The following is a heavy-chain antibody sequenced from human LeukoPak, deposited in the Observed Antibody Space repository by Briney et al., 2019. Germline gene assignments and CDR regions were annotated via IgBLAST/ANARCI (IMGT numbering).Heavy chain of an antibody. J-gene: IGHJ6*03. CDR3: AKGSYYCSSSSCPQYYYYMDV. D-gene: IGHD2-2*01. CDR2: IRYDGSDK. Sequence: GGSLRLSCAASGFTFNSYGMHWVRQTPGKGLEWVAFIRYDGSDKYYADSVKGRLTISRDNSKNTLYLQMSSLRAEDTAVYYCAKGSYYCSSSSCPQYYYYMDVWGKGTTVTVSS. V-gene: IGHV3-30*02. CDR1: GFTFNSYG.